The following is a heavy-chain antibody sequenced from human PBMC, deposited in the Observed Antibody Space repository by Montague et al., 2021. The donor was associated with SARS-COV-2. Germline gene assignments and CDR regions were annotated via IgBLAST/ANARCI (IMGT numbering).Heavy chain of an antibody. CDR1: GGSISSSSYY. Sequence: SETLSLTCTVSGGSISSSSYYWGWIRQPPGKGLEWIGNIYYSGSTYYTPSLKSRVTISVDTSKNQFSLKLSSVTAADTAVYYCARQKMGSVTIFGVVMHDRWFDQWGQGTPVTVSS. CDR2: IYYSGST. D-gene: IGHD3-3*01. J-gene: IGHJ5*02. V-gene: IGHV4-39*01. CDR3: ARQKMGSVTIFGVVMHDRWFDQ.